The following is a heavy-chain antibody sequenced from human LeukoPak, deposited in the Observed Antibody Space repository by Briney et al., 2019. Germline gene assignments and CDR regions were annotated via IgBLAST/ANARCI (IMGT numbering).Heavy chain of an antibody. V-gene: IGHV4-4*07. Sequence: SETLSLTCTVSGGSISSYYWSWIRQPAGKGLEWIGRIYTSGSTNYNPSLKSRVTISVDTSKNQFSLKLSSVTAADTAVYYCATTIFGVVILADAFDIWGQGTMVTVSS. CDR2: IYTSGST. D-gene: IGHD3-3*01. CDR3: ATTIFGVVILADAFDI. CDR1: GGSISSYY. J-gene: IGHJ3*02.